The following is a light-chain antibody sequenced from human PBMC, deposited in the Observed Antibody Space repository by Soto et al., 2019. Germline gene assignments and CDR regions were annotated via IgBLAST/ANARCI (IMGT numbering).Light chain of an antibody. CDR1: QSVSSN. J-gene: IGKJ3*01. CDR2: GAS. Sequence: EILMTQSPATLSVSPGERATLSCRASQSVSSNLAWYQQKPGQAPRLLIYGASTMATGIPARFSGSGSGTEFTLTISSLQSEDFAVYYCQIGVTFGPGTKVDIK. V-gene: IGKV3-15*01. CDR3: QIGVT.